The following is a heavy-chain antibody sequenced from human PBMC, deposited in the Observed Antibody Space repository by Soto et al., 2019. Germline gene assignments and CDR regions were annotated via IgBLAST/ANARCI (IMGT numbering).Heavy chain of an antibody. CDR1: GYTFTSYG. CDR2: ISPYTYNT. Sequence: QVQLVQSGAEVKKPGASVKVSCKTSGYTFTSYGVSWVRQAPGQGLEWMRWISPYTYNTNYAQKFQGRVTIPTDTSTRTAYTELRSRRSDDTAVYYFERDLRGNYYYFDYCGKGTLITVAS. CDR3: ERDLRGNYYYFDY. J-gene: IGHJ4*02. V-gene: IGHV1-18*04. D-gene: IGHD3-22*01.